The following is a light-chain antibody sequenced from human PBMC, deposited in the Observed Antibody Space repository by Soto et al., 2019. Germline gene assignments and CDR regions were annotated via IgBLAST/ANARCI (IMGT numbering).Light chain of an antibody. V-gene: IGKV1-39*01. J-gene: IGKJ2*01. CDR3: QQSYRSPYT. CDR1: QSINIY. CDR2: AAS. Sequence: IQLTQSPSSLSASVGDRVTVTCRASQSINIYLNWYQQKPGKAPTLLIYAASSLQSGVPSRFSGGGSRTDFTLTISNLQPEDFATYYCQQSYRSPYTFGQGTKLEI.